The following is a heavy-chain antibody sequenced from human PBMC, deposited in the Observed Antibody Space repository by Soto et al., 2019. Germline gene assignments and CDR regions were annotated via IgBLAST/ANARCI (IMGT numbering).Heavy chain of an antibody. Sequence: PSETLSLTCTVSGGSISSSSYYWGWIRQPPGKGLEWIGYIYYSGSTYYNPSPKSRVTISVDTSKNQLSLKLSSVTAADTAVYYCARVLSVEGDYLGRLDYWGQGTLVTVSS. CDR3: ARVLSVEGDYLGRLDY. D-gene: IGHD4-17*01. CDR1: GGSISSSSYY. J-gene: IGHJ4*02. CDR2: IYYSGST. V-gene: IGHV4-31*03.